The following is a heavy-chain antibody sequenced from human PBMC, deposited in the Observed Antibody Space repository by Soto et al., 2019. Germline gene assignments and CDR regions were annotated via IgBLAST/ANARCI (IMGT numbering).Heavy chain of an antibody. Sequence: SGPTLVNPTQTLTLTCTFSGFSLSTSGMCVSWIRQPPGKALEWLARIDWDDDKRYSPSLKSRLTITKDTSKNQVVLTMTNVDPVDTATYYCAHSGDYYDSSGYYSVRYFDYWGQGTLVTVSS. V-gene: IGHV2-5*08. J-gene: IGHJ4*02. CDR2: IDWDDDK. CDR3: AHSGDYYDSSGYYSVRYFDY. D-gene: IGHD3-22*01. CDR1: GFSLSTSGMC.